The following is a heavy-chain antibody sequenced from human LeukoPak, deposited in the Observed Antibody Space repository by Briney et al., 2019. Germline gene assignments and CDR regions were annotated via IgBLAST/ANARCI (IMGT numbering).Heavy chain of an antibody. V-gene: IGHV3-30-3*01. Sequence: GGSLRLSCAASGFTFSSYAMHWVRQAPGKGLEWVAVISYDGSNKYYADSVKGRFTISRDNSKNTLYLQMNSLRAEDTAVYYCAREMTWTVASGAFDIWGQGTMVTVSS. CDR2: ISYDGSNK. J-gene: IGHJ3*02. D-gene: IGHD4-23*01. CDR3: AREMTWTVASGAFDI. CDR1: GFTFSSYA.